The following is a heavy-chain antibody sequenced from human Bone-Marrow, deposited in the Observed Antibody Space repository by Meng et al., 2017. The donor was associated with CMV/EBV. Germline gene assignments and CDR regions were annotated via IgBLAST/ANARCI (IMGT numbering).Heavy chain of an antibody. CDR2: INPSGGST. CDR1: GYTFTSYY. CDR3: ATTASLTIFGVVMILGGPYGMDV. D-gene: IGHD3-3*01. Sequence: ASVKVSCKASGYTFTSYYMHWVRQAPGQGLEWMGIINPSGGSTSYAQKFQGRVTMTRDTSTSTVYMELSSLRSEDTAVYYCATTASLTIFGVVMILGGPYGMDVWGQGTTVTVSS. J-gene: IGHJ6*02. V-gene: IGHV1-46*01.